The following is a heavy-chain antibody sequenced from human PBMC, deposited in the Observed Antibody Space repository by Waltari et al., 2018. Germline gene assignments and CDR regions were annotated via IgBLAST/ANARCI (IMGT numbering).Heavy chain of an antibody. D-gene: IGHD3-9*01. CDR1: GFTFDDYA. CDR2: ISWNSGSI. J-gene: IGHJ5*02. Sequence: EVQLVESGGGLVQPGRSLRLSCAASGFTFDDYAMHWVRPAPGKGLEWVSGISWNSGSIGYADSVKGRFTISRDNAKNSLYLRMNSLRAEDTALYYCAKAPYYDILTGRPNWFDPWGQGTLVTVSS. V-gene: IGHV3-9*01. CDR3: AKAPYYDILTGRPNWFDP.